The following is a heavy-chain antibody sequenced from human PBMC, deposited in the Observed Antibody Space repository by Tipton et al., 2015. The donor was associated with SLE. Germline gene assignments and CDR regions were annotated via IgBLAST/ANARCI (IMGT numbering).Heavy chain of an antibody. V-gene: IGHV3-15*01. J-gene: IGHJ5*02. CDR2: IKKISDGGTT. CDR3: MTQAFDP. Sequence: SLRLSCAASGFTFSNAWMNWVRQAPGKGLEWVGRIKKISDGGTTDYTAPVKGRFAISRDDSKNTVYLQMDSLRSEDTAVYYCMTQAFDPWGQGTLVTVSS. CDR1: GFTFSNAW.